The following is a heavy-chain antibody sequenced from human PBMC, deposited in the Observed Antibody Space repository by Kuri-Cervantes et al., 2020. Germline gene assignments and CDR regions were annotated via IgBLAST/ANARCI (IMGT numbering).Heavy chain of an antibody. CDR3: AREGEGYCSGGSCYPGNWFDP. Sequence: SVKVSCKASGGTFSSYAISWARQAPGQGLEWMGGIIPIFGTANYAQKFQGRVTITADESTSTAYMELSSLRSEDTAVYYCAREGEGYCSGGSCYPGNWFDPWGQGTLVTVSS. CDR2: IIPIFGTA. D-gene: IGHD2-15*01. J-gene: IGHJ5*02. CDR1: GGTFSSYA. V-gene: IGHV1-69*13.